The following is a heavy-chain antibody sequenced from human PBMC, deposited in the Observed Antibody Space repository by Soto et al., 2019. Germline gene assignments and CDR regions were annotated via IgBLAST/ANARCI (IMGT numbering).Heavy chain of an antibody. V-gene: IGHV4-61*01. D-gene: IGHD6-19*01. CDR2: IYYSGST. CDR3: ASYSSGWYALSY. CDR1: GGSVSSGSYY. Sequence: QVQLQESGPGLVKPSETLSLTCTVSGGSVSSGSYYWSWIRQPPGKGLEWIGYIYYSGSTNYNPSLKIRDTTSIDTSKNPCSLKLSSVTAADTAVYYCASYSSGWYALSYWGQGTLVTVSS. J-gene: IGHJ4*02.